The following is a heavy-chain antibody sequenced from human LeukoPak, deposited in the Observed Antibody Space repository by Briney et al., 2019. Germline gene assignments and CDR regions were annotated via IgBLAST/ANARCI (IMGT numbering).Heavy chain of an antibody. CDR1: GFTFSSYG. Sequence: GRSLRPSCAASGFTFSSYGMHWVRQAPGKGLEWVAVISYDGSNKHYADSVKGRFTISRDNSKNTLYLQMNSLRAEDTAVYYCAKGFNYYDSSGYYRERRSDAFDIWGQGTMVTVSS. V-gene: IGHV3-30*18. CDR2: ISYDGSNK. J-gene: IGHJ3*02. D-gene: IGHD3-22*01. CDR3: AKGFNYYDSSGYYRERRSDAFDI.